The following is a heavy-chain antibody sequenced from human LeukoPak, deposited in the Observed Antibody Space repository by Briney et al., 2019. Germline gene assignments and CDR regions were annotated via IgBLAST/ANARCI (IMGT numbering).Heavy chain of an antibody. Sequence: GRSLRLSCAASGFTFSSYSMNWVRQAPGKGLEWVSSISSSSSYIYYADSVKGRFTISRDNAKNSLYLQMNSLRAEDTAVYYCAREGGGFKYPWDFDYWGQGTLVTVSS. CDR3: AREGGGFKYPWDFDY. D-gene: IGHD5-24*01. CDR1: GFTFSSYS. V-gene: IGHV3-21*01. J-gene: IGHJ4*02. CDR2: ISSSSSYI.